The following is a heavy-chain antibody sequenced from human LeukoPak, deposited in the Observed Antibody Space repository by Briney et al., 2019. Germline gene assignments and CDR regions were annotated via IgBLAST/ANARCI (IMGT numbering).Heavy chain of an antibody. D-gene: IGHD3-10*01. CDR2: ISRIGGST. Sequence: PGGSLRLSCAASGFIFSNYALAWVRQAPGKGVEWVSGISRIGGSTHYADSVKGRFTISRDNSKNILYLQMNSLRPEDTAVYYCARGGAPAVYFDYWGQGALVIVSS. J-gene: IGHJ4*02. V-gene: IGHV3-23*01. CDR1: GFIFSNYA. CDR3: ARGGAPAVYFDY.